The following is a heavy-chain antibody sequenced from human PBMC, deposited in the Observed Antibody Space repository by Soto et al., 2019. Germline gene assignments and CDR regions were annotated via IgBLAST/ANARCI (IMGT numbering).Heavy chain of an antibody. D-gene: IGHD2-21*01. V-gene: IGHV3-7*05. CDR1: GFTFSTYG. CDR3: ARGWCRDY. CDR2: INEDGSER. J-gene: IGHJ4*02. Sequence: EVQLVESGGGLVQPGGSLRLSCAASGFTFSTYGMSWVRQTPGKGLEWVATINEDGSERYYVDYVKGRFTISRDNAKNALYPQMNSQRGEDTAVDYCARGWCRDYWGQGTLVTVSS.